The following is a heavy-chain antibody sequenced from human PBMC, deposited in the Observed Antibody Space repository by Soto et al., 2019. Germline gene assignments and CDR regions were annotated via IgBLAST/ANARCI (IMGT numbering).Heavy chain of an antibody. CDR1: GFTFSSYA. Sequence: GGSLRLSCAASGFTFSSYAMSWVRQAPGKGLEWVSAISGSGGSTYYADSVKGRFTISRDNSKNTLYLQMNSLRAEDTAVYNCAKAGGINSGYDFTYYYYMDVWGKGTTVTVSS. V-gene: IGHV3-23*01. D-gene: IGHD5-12*01. CDR3: AKAGGINSGYDFTYYYYMDV. CDR2: ISGSGGST. J-gene: IGHJ6*03.